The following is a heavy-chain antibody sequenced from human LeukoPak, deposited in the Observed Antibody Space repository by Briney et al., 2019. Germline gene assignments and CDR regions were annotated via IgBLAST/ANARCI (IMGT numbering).Heavy chain of an antibody. D-gene: IGHD1-26*01. CDR2: IKEDGSAK. CDR1: GFTFSNNW. J-gene: IGHJ6*02. V-gene: IGHV3-7*03. Sequence: GGSLRLSCAASGFTFSNNWMIWVRQAPGKGLEWVANIKEDGSAKYYVDSVKGRFTISRDNAKNSLYLQMNSLRAEDTALYYCAKDLDSGSTHYYGMDVWGQGTTVTVSS. CDR3: AKDLDSGSTHYYGMDV.